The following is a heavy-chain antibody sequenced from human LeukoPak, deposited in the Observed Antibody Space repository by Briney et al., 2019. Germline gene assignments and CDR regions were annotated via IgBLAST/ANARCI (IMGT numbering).Heavy chain of an antibody. Sequence: GGSLRLSCAASGFTVSSNYMSWVRQAPGKGLEWVSVIYSGGSTYYADSVKGRFTISRDNSKNTLYLQMNSLRAEDTAVYYCASCSGRDFDWLPLFDYWGQGTLVTVSS. V-gene: IGHV3-53*01. J-gene: IGHJ4*02. CDR2: IYSGGST. CDR1: GFTVSSNY. CDR3: ASCSGRDFDWLPLFDY. D-gene: IGHD3-9*01.